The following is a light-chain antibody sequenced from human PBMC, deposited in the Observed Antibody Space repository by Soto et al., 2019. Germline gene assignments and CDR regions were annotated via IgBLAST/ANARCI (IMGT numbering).Light chain of an antibody. J-gene: IGLJ2*01. V-gene: IGLV2-14*03. CDR3: CSYTSSSSPVV. CDR2: DVS. Sequence: QSVLTQPASVSGSPGQSITISCTGTSSDVGGYNYVSWYQQHPGKAPKLMIYDVSNRPSGVSNRFSGSKSGNTASLTISGLQAEDEADDYCCSYTSSSSPVVFGGGTKLTVL. CDR1: SSDVGGYNY.